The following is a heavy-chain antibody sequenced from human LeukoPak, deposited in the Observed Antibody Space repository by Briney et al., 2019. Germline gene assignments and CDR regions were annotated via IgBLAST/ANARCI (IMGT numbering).Heavy chain of an antibody. V-gene: IGHV1-18*01. Sequence: ASVKVSCKASGYTFTSYGISWVRQAPGQGLEWMGWISAYNGNTNYAQKFQGRVTITADESTSTAYMELSSLRSEDTAVYYCARGRRVIAAAGASYFDYWGQGTLVTVSS. CDR1: GYTFTSYG. CDR3: ARGRRVIAAAGASYFDY. J-gene: IGHJ4*02. CDR2: ISAYNGNT. D-gene: IGHD6-13*01.